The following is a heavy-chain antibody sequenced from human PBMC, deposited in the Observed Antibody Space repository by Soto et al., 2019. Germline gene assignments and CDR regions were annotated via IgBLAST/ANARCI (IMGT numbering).Heavy chain of an antibody. J-gene: IGHJ4*02. CDR2: IYYSGST. CDR1: GGSISSGDYY. D-gene: IGHD3-22*01. Sequence: PSETLSLTCTVSGGSISSGDYYWSWIRQPPGKGLEWIGYIYYSGSTYYNPSLKSRVTISVDTSKNQFSLKLSSVTAADTAVYYCARAGYYDSSGYPTTGDYEDYWGQGTLVTVSS. CDR3: ARAGYYDSSGYPTTGDYEDY. V-gene: IGHV4-30-4*01.